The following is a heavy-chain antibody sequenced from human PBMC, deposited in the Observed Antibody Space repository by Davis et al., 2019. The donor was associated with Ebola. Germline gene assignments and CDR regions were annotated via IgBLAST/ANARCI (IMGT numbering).Heavy chain of an antibody. D-gene: IGHD3-16*01. CDR2: ISTDGNKK. Sequence: PGGSLRLSCEASTFTFSSYAMHWVRLAPGKGLEWVAFISTDGNKKDYADSVKGRFTISRDNSRDTLFLQMDSLRFEDSAVYYCVKDQSMIANNFFGLDVWGQGTTVTVSS. CDR3: VKDQSMIANNFFGLDV. CDR1: TFTFSSYA. V-gene: IGHV3-30*18. J-gene: IGHJ6*02.